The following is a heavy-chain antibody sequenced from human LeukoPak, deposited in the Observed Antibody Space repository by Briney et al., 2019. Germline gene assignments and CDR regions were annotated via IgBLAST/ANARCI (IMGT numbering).Heavy chain of an antibody. CDR2: IKQDGSEK. Sequence: PGGSLRLSCAASGFTFSSYWMSWVRQAPGKGLEWVANIKQDGSEKYYVDSVKGRFTISRDNAKNSLYLQMNSLRAEDTAVYYCARDSRMVRYYYGMDVWGQGTTVTVSS. V-gene: IGHV3-7*01. CDR1: GFTFSSYW. J-gene: IGHJ6*02. D-gene: IGHD3-10*01. CDR3: ARDSRMVRYYYGMDV.